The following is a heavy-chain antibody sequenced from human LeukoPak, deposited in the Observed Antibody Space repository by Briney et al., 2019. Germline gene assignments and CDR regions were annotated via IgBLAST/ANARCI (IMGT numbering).Heavy chain of an antibody. Sequence: GRSLRLSCAASGFTFSSYAMSWVRQAPGKGLEWVSAISGSGGSTYYADSVKGRFTISRDNPKNTLYLQMNSLRAEDTAVYYCANLGGNYGDYYYGMDVWGQGTTVTVSS. CDR2: ISGSGGST. V-gene: IGHV3-23*01. CDR1: GFTFSSYA. CDR3: ANLGGNYGDYYYGMDV. D-gene: IGHD4-11*01. J-gene: IGHJ6*02.